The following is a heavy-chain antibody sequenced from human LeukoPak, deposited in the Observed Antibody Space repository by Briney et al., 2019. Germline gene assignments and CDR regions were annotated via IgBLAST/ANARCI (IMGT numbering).Heavy chain of an antibody. CDR3: ARDSLVRGVSHMDV. CDR2: ISSSSSYI. V-gene: IGHV3-21*01. D-gene: IGHD3-10*01. CDR1: GFTFSSYS. Sequence: PGGSLRLSCAASGFTFSSYSMNWVRQAPGKGLEWVSSISSSSSYIYYADSVKGRFTISRGNAKNSLYLQMNSLRAEDTAVYYCARDSLVRGVSHMDVWGKGTTVTLSS. J-gene: IGHJ6*03.